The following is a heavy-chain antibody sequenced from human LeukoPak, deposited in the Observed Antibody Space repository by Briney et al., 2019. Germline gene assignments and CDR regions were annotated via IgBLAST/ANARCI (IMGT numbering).Heavy chain of an antibody. CDR3: AKDVSIAAAGQFDY. D-gene: IGHD6-25*01. V-gene: IGHV3-23*01. Sequence: GGSLRLSRAASGFTFTNYAMSWVRQAPGKGLEWVSAITGSGDSTYYADSVKGRFTISRDNSKNTLYLKMNSLRAEDTALYYCAKDVSIAAAGQFDYWGQGTLVTVSS. J-gene: IGHJ4*02. CDR2: ITGSGDST. CDR1: GFTFTNYA.